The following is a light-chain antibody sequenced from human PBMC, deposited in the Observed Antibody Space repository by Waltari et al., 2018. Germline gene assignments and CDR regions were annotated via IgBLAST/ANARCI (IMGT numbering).Light chain of an antibody. V-gene: IGLV2-8*01. CDR1: RGDIGSYNY. J-gene: IGLJ3*02. CDR3: CSYAGSSNSV. CDR2: DVS. Sequence: QSALTQPPSASGSPGQSVPISCPGTRGDIGSYNYVSWYQQEPGKGPKLIIYDVSKRPSGVPDRFSGSKSGNTASLTVSGLQAEDEADYYCCSYAGSSNSVFGGGTKLTVL.